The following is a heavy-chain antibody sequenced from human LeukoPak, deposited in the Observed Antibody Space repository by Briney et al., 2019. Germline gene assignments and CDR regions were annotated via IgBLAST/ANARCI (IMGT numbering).Heavy chain of an antibody. CDR1: GGTFSRYA. CDR3: ARSRGSCYSCGDY. V-gene: IGHV1-69*13. J-gene: IGHJ4*02. CDR2: IIPFFGTA. Sequence: RASVKVSCKASGGTFSRYAINWVRQAPGQGLEWMGGIIPFFGTANYAQKFQGRVTITADESTSTAYMELSSLRSEDTAVYYCARSRGSCYSCGDYWGQGTLVTVSS. D-gene: IGHD2-15*01.